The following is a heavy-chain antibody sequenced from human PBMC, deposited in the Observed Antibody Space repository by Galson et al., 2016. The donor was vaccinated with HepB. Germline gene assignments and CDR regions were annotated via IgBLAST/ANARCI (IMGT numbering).Heavy chain of an antibody. CDR1: GDSITNVNYH. CDR2: VSYSGTT. J-gene: IGHJ5*02. V-gene: IGHV4-39*02. CDR3: ACEPSSGFWWFDP. Sequence: ETLSLTCSVSGDSITNVNYHWGWIRQPPGKGLEWIGSVSYSGTTYYNSSLQSRVPISVDTSTNHFSLNLASVAATDTAVYYCACEPSSGFWWFDPWGPGTLVTVSS. D-gene: IGHD6-19*01.